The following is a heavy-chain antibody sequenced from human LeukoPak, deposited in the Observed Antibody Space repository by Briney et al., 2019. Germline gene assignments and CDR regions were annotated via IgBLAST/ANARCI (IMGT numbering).Heavy chain of an antibody. CDR1: GFPFSIYG. CDR3: AKDQVGAILWFDD. J-gene: IGHJ4*02. V-gene: IGHV3-23*01. CDR2: ISGSGGKT. D-gene: IGHD1-26*01. Sequence: PGGSLRLSCAGSGFPFSIYGMNWVRQAPGKGLEWVSAISGSGGKTYYADSVKGRFTISRDNSKNTLYLQMNSLRAEDTAVYYCAKDQVGAILWFDDWGQGTLVTVSS.